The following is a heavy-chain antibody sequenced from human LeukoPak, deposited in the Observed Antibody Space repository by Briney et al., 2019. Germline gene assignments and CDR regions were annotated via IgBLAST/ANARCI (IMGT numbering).Heavy chain of an antibody. V-gene: IGHV3-7*01. CDR1: GFTFSSDW. CDR3: ARKVVTPGIPFDH. CDR2: INQDGSAK. D-gene: IGHD4-23*01. Sequence: PGGSLRLSCAASGFTFSSDWMSWVRQAPGKGLEWVANINQDGSAKFYADSVQGRFTISRDNAKNSLSLQMNSLRAEDTAVYYCARKVVTPGIPFDHWGQGTLVTVSS. J-gene: IGHJ4*02.